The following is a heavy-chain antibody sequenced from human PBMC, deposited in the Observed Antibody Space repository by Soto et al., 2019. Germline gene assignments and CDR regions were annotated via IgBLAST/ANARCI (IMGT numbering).Heavy chain of an antibody. V-gene: IGHV4-30-2*01. D-gene: IGHD2-21*01. J-gene: IGHJ4*02. CDR1: GGSISSGGYS. Sequence: QLQLQESGSGLVKPSQTLSLTCAVSGGSISSGGYSWSWIRQPPGKGLEWIGYIYHSGSTYYNPSLRMRVTISVDSSQTQFSLKLSSVTAADTAVYYCARGNVVAIDYWGQGTLVTVSS. CDR2: IYHSGST. CDR3: ARGNVVAIDY.